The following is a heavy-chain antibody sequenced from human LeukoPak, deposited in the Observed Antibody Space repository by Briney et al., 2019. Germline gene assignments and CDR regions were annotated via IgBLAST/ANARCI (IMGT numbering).Heavy chain of an antibody. D-gene: IGHD6-19*01. J-gene: IGHJ4*02. V-gene: IGHV3-30*02. Sequence: GGSLRLSCAASGFTFSSYGMHWVRQAPGKRLEWVAFIRYDGSNKYYADSVKGRFTLSRDSSKNTLYLQMNSLRAEDTAVYYCAKDTPSDSSDWRRLDYWGQGTLVTVSS. CDR2: IRYDGSNK. CDR1: GFTFSSYG. CDR3: AKDTPSDSSDWRRLDY.